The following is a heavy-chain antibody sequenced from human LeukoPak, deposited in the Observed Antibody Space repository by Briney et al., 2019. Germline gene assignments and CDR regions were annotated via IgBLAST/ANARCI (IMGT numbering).Heavy chain of an antibody. J-gene: IGHJ5*02. CDR3: ARGSDIVATIWFDP. D-gene: IGHD5-12*01. V-gene: IGHV4-31*03. Sequence: SETLSLTCTVSGGSIGSGDYYWSWIRQHPGKGLEWIGYIYYSGSTYYNPSLKSRVTISGDTSKNQFSLKLSSVTAADTAVYYCARGSDIVATIWFDPWGQGILVTVSS. CDR2: IYYSGST. CDR1: GGSIGSGDYY.